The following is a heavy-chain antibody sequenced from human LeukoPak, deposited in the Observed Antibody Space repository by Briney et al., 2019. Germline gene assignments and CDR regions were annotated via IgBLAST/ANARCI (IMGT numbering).Heavy chain of an antibody. Sequence: ASVKVSCKASGYTFTSYAMHWVRQAPGQRLEWMGWINAGNGNTKYSQKFQGRVTITRDTSASTAYMELSSLRSDDTAVYYCARASDYFSYYYYYMDVWGKGTTVTVSS. D-gene: IGHD2/OR15-2a*01. V-gene: IGHV1-3*01. CDR2: INAGNGNT. CDR3: ARASDYFSYYYYYMDV. CDR1: GYTFTSYA. J-gene: IGHJ6*03.